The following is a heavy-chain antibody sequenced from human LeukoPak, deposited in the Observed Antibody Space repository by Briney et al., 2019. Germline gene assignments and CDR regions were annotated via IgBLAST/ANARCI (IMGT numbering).Heavy chain of an antibody. D-gene: IGHD3-22*01. Sequence: PLETLSLTCAVYGGSFSGYYWSWIRQATGKGLEWIGEINHSGSTNYNPSLKSRVTISVDASKNQFSLKLSSVTAADTAVYYCARGRDYTYYYDSSGSGGGDYWGQGTLVTVSS. CDR2: INHSGST. J-gene: IGHJ4*02. CDR1: GGSFSGYY. CDR3: ARGRDYTYYYDSSGSGGGDY. V-gene: IGHV4-34*01.